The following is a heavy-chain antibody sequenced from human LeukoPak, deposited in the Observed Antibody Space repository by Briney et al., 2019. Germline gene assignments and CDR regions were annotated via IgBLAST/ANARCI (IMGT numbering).Heavy chain of an antibody. J-gene: IGHJ3*02. CDR2: IYYSGST. CDR3: ARDRSLYSSTWYVPRDGFDI. CDR1: GGSISSYY. D-gene: IGHD6-13*01. Sequence: SETLSLTCTVSGGSISSYYWSWIRQPPGKGLEWIGYIYYSGSTNYNPSLKSRVTISVDTSKNQFSLKLSSVTAADTAVYYCARDRSLYSSTWYVPRDGFDIWGQGTMVTVSS. V-gene: IGHV4-59*01.